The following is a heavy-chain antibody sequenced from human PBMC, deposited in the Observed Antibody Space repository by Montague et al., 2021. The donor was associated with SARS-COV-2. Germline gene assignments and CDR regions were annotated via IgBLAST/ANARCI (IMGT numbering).Heavy chain of an antibody. D-gene: IGHD3-22*01. V-gene: IGHV4-61*02. CDR2: IYTSGSS. Sequence: TLSLTCTVSGGSVSSGSYYWSWIRQPAGKGLEWTGRIYTSGSSNYNPSLKSRVTISVDTSKNQFSLKVSSVTAADTAVYYCARERSADYYDGSGYHSYKYGMDVWGQGTTVTVSS. J-gene: IGHJ6*02. CDR3: ARERSADYYDGSGYHSYKYGMDV. CDR1: GGSVSSGSYY.